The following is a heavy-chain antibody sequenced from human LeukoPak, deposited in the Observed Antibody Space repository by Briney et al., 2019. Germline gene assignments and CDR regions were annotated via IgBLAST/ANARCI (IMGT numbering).Heavy chain of an antibody. CDR3: AKVSGFGELYYYYGMDV. Sequence: PGGSLRLSCAASGFAFSSYAMTWVRQAPGKGLEWVSAISGSGGSTYYADSVKGRLTISRDKSKNTLSLQMNSLRAEDTAVYYCAKVSGFGELYYYYGMDVWGQGTTVTVSS. D-gene: IGHD3-10*01. J-gene: IGHJ6*02. CDR2: ISGSGGST. CDR1: GFAFSSYA. V-gene: IGHV3-23*01.